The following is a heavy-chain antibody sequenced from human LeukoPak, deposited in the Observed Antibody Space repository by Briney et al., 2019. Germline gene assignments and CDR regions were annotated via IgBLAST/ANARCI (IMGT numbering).Heavy chain of an antibody. J-gene: IGHJ5*02. CDR1: GYTFTSYG. D-gene: IGHD2-2*01. CDR3: ARYSGSCSSTSCYPGGWFDP. V-gene: IGHV1-18*01. CDR2: ISAYNGNT. Sequence: GASVKVSCKASGYTFTSYGISWVRQAPGQGLEWMGWISAYNGNTNYAQKLQGRVTMTTDTSTGTAYMGLRSLRSDDTAVYYCARYSGSCSSTSCYPGGWFDPWGQGTLVTVSS.